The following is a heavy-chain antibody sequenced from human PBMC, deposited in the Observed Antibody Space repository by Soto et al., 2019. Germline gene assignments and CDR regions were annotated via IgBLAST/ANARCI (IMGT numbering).Heavy chain of an antibody. J-gene: IGHJ4*02. V-gene: IGHV3-74*01. D-gene: IGHD5-12*01. CDR1: GFSFSSSW. CDR2: IYSEGGST. CDR3: VRGNSGYGNFDS. Sequence: TGGSLRLSCAASGFSFSSSWMHWVRQAPGRGLVWVSRIYSEGGSTYYADSVKGRFTISRDNAKNTLYLQMNSLRAEDTAVYYCVRGNSGYGNFDSWGQGTLVTVSS.